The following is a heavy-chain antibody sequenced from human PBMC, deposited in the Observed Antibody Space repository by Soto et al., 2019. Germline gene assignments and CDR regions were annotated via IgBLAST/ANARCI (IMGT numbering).Heavy chain of an antibody. CDR2: ISYDGSNK. D-gene: IGHD2-2*01. J-gene: IGHJ6*02. V-gene: IGHV3-30-3*01. CDR1: GFTFSSYA. CDR3: ARVRTRGWVVPAAIYYYYYGMDV. Sequence: SLILSCAASGFTFSSYAMHWVRQAPGKGLEWVAVISYDGSNKYYADSVKGRFTISRDNSKNTLYLQMNSLRAEDTAVYYCARVRTRGWVVPAAIYYYYYGMDVWGQGTTVTVS.